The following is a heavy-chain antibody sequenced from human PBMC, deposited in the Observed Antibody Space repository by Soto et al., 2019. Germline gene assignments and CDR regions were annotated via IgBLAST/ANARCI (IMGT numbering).Heavy chain of an antibody. V-gene: IGHV4-31*03. J-gene: IGHJ5*02. Sequence: SETLSLTCTVSGGSISSGGYYWSWIRQHPGKGLEWIGYIYYSGSTYYNPSLKSRVTISVDTSKNQFSLKLSSVTAADTAVYYCARAGVVVVAATPDWFDPWGQGTLVTVSS. D-gene: IGHD2-15*01. CDR3: ARAGVVVVAATPDWFDP. CDR2: IYYSGST. CDR1: GGSISSGGYY.